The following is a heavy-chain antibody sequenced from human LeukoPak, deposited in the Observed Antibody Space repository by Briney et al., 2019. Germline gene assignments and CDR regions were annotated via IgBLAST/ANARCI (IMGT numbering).Heavy chain of an antibody. CDR2: INPSGGST. CDR1: GYTFTSYY. V-gene: IGHV1-46*01. J-gene: IGHJ4*02. D-gene: IGHD3-22*01. Sequence: ASVKVSCKASGYTFTSYYMHWVRQAPGQGLEWMGIINPSGGSTSYAQKFQGRVTMTRDTSTSTVYMELSSLRSEDTAVYYCARDSHSWSITMILAFYYFDYWGQGTLVTVSS. CDR3: ARDSHSWSITMILAFYYFDY.